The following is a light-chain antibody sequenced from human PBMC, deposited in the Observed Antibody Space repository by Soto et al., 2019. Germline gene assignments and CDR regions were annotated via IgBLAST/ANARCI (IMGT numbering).Light chain of an antibody. CDR2: GAS. CDR1: QSISSY. CDR3: QQSYRTPIT. Sequence: DIQMTNSPSSLSASEGDIVTITCRASQSISSYLNWYQQKPGKAPKLLIYGASSLQSGVPSRFSGSGSGTDFTLTISSLQSEDFAADYCQQSYRTPITFGQVTRLEIK. J-gene: IGKJ5*01. V-gene: IGKV1-39*01.